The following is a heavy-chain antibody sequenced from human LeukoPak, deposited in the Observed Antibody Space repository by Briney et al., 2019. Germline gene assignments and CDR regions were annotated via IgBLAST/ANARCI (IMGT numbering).Heavy chain of an antibody. D-gene: IGHD5-12*01. V-gene: IGHV1-2*02. CDR2: INPNSGGT. J-gene: IGHJ4*02. Sequence: ASVKVSCKASGYTFTSYAMNWVRQAPGQGLEWMGWINPNSGGTNYAQKFQGRVTMTRDTSISTAYMELSRLRSDDTAVYYCARVSCGGYGCRIQIDYWGQGTLVTVSS. CDR1: GYTFTSYA. CDR3: ARVSCGGYGCRIQIDY.